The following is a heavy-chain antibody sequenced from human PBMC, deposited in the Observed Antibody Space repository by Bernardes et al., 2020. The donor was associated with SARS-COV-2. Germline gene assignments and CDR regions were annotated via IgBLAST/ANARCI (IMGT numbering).Heavy chain of an antibody. J-gene: IGHJ6*02. CDR2: ISSSSSYI. D-gene: IGHD3-3*01. V-gene: IGHV3-21*01. CDR1: GFTFSSYS. Sequence: GGSLRLSCAASGFTFSSYSMNWVRQAPGKGLEWVSSISSSSSYIYYADSVKGRFTISRDNAKNSLYLQMNSLRAEDTAVYYCARDRLEGTEGPTYYYYGMDVWGQGTTVTVSS. CDR3: ARDRLEGTEGPTYYYYGMDV.